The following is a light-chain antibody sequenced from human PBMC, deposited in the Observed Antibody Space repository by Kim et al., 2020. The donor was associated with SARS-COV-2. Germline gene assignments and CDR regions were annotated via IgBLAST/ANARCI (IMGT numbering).Light chain of an antibody. Sequence: EPAAISCRSSLSLLHSNGYNYLDWYLQKPGQSPQLLIYLGSNRASGVPDRFSGSGSGTDFTLKISRVEAEDVGVYYCMQALQTPYTFGQGTKLEIK. CDR2: LGS. V-gene: IGKV2-28*01. CDR1: LSLLHSNGYNY. J-gene: IGKJ2*01. CDR3: MQALQTPYT.